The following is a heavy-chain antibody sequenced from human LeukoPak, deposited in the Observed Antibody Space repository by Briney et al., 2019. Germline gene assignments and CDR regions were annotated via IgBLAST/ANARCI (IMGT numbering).Heavy chain of an antibody. J-gene: IGHJ4*02. V-gene: IGHV3-66*04. CDR2: IYSGGST. D-gene: IGHD3-22*01. CDR1: GFTVSSNY. Sequence: PGGSLRLSCAASGFTVSSNYMSWVRQAPGKGLEWVSVIYSGGSTYYADSVKGRFTISRDNSKNTLYLQMNSLRAEDTAVYYCARPGENYYDSSGYHYWGQGTLVTVSS. CDR3: ARPGENYYDSSGYHY.